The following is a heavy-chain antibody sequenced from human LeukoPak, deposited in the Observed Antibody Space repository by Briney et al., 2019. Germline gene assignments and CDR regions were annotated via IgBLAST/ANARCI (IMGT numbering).Heavy chain of an antibody. CDR3: ASGPADFGDYVEYYYMDV. CDR1: GDSISSGGNY. D-gene: IGHD4-17*01. J-gene: IGHJ6*03. Sequence: PSETLSLTCTVSGDSISSGGNYWSWVRQPPGRGLEWIGYIHDSRRTYYSPSLESRVTISLDRSKTQFSLEVTSVTAADSAVYFCASGPADFGDYVEYYYMDVWGKGTTVTVSS. V-gene: IGHV4-30-2*01. CDR2: IHDSRRT.